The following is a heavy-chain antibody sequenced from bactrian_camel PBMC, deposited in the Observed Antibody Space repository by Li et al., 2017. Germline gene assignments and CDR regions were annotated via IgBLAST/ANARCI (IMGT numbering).Heavy chain of an antibody. J-gene: IGHJ6*01. Sequence: VQLVESGGGLVQPGGSLRLSCAASGLTFSSHAMSWVRQAPGKGLEWVSTISSDSSITYCADSVKGRFTISRDNAKNTLYLQMHSLKPEDTAMYYCAARSVGWCPLFEHWLGKRAYTPGGYFANWGQGTQVTVS. CDR2: ISSDSSIT. V-gene: IGHV3-2*01. CDR1: GLTFSSHA. CDR3: AARSVGWCPLFEHWLGKRAYTPGGYFAN. D-gene: IGHD1*01.